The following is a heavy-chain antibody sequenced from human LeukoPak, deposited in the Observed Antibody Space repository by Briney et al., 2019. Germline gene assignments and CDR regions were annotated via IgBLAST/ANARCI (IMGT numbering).Heavy chain of an antibody. J-gene: IGHJ4*02. V-gene: IGHV1-18*01. CDR3: ARGSGGNPYDILTGSLTPYFDY. CDR1: GYTFTSYG. Sequence: ASVKVPCKASGYTFTSYGISWVRQAPGQGLEWMGWISAYNGNTNYAQKLQGRVTMTTDTSTSTAYMELRSLRSDDTAVYYCARGSGGNPYDILTGSLTPYFDYWGQETLVTVSS. D-gene: IGHD3-9*01. CDR2: ISAYNGNT.